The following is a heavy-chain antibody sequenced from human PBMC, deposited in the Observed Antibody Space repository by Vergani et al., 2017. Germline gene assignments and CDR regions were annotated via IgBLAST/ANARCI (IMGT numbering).Heavy chain of an antibody. CDR2: ISWNSGSI. CDR1: GFTFDDYA. Sequence: EVQLVESGGGLVQPGRSLRLSCAASGFTFDDYAMHWVRQAPGKGLEWVAGISWNSGSIGYADSVKGRFTISRDNAKNSLYLQMNSLRAEDTALYYCAKVDIYYYYMDVWGKGTTVTVS. V-gene: IGHV3-9*01. J-gene: IGHJ6*03. D-gene: IGHD2-2*03. CDR3: AKVDIYYYYMDV.